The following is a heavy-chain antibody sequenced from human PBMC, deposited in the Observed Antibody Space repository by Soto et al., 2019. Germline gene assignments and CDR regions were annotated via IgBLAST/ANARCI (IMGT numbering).Heavy chain of an antibody. Sequence: QSGGSLRLSCAASGFAFSTYGMHWVRQAPGKGLDWVAVISYDGSNKYYADSVKGRFAISRDNSKSTLYLQMNSLRAEDTAVYYCAKDRGAVAGISGGAFDYWGQGTLVTVSS. J-gene: IGHJ4*02. D-gene: IGHD6-19*01. CDR2: ISYDGSNK. V-gene: IGHV3-30*18. CDR1: GFAFSTYG. CDR3: AKDRGAVAGISGGAFDY.